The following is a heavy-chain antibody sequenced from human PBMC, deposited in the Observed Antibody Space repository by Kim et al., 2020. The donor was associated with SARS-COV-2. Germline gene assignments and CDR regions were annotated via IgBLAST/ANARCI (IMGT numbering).Heavy chain of an antibody. CDR3: ASSVAGTCLDY. V-gene: IGHV3-21*01. Sequence: IYYAGSVKGRFTISRDNAKNSLYLQMNSLRAEDTAVYYCASSVAGTCLDYWGQGTLVTVSS. CDR2: I. D-gene: IGHD6-19*01. J-gene: IGHJ4*02.